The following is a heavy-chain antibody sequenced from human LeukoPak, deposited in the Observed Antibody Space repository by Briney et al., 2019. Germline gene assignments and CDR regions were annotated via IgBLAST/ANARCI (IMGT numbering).Heavy chain of an antibody. Sequence: ASVKVSCKASGYTFTSYGISWVRQAPGQGLEWMGWISAYNGNTNYAQKLQGRVTITTDTSTSTAYMELRSLRSDDTAVYYCARDGDVDTAMVDFDYWGQGTLVTVSS. CDR2: ISAYNGNT. J-gene: IGHJ4*02. V-gene: IGHV1-18*01. CDR3: ARDGDVDTAMVDFDY. CDR1: GYTFTSYG. D-gene: IGHD5-18*01.